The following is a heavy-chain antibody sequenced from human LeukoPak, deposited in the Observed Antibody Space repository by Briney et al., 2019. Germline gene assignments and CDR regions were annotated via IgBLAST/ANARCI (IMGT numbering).Heavy chain of an antibody. J-gene: IGHJ5*02. D-gene: IGHD5-24*01. Sequence: ASVKVSCKASGYTFTSYYMHWVRQAPGQGLEWMGIINPSGGSTSYAQKFQGRVTMTTDTSTSTAYMELRSLRSDDTAVYYCARDRPGLHVDPWGQGTLVTVSS. CDR2: INPSGGST. CDR3: ARDRPGLHVDP. V-gene: IGHV1-46*01. CDR1: GYTFTSYY.